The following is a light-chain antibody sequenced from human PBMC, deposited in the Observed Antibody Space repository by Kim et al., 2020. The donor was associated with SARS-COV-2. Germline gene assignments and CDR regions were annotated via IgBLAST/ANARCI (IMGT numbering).Light chain of an antibody. J-gene: IGKJ2*01. CDR2: ASS. CDR1: HGIRDD. CDR3: LQDYDYPYT. V-gene: IGKV1-6*02. Sequence: SASVGDRVTMTCRASHGIRDDLGWYQQKPGQAPKLLIYASSTVQSGVPSRFSGSASGREFTLTISGLQPEDFATYYCLQDYDYPYTFGQGTKLEI.